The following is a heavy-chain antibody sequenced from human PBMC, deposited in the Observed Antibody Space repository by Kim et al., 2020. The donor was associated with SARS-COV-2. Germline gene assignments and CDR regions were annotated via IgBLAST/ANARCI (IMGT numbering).Heavy chain of an antibody. V-gene: IGHV4-4*02. Sequence: SETLSLTCAVSGGSISSSNWWSWVRQPPGKGLEWIGEIYNSGSTNYNPSLKSRVTIAVNKSKNQFSLKLSSVTAADTAVYYCASGAVAGTGLPAFDIWGQGTMVTVSS. CDR1: GGSISSSNW. CDR2: IYNSGST. D-gene: IGHD6-19*01. J-gene: IGHJ3*02. CDR3: ASGAVAGTGLPAFDI.